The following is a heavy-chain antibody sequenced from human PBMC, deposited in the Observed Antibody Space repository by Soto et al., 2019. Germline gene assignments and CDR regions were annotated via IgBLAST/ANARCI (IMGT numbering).Heavy chain of an antibody. CDR2: IYPGDSDT. CDR3: ARKISSGWPYYYYCYGMDV. Sequence: PGPSLKISCKGSGYSFTSYWIGWVRQMHGKGLEWMGIIYPGDSDTRYSPSFQGQFTISADKSISTAYLQWSSLKASDTAMYYCARKISSGWPYYYYCYGMDVWGQGTTVTVSS. CDR1: GYSFTSYW. J-gene: IGHJ6*02. V-gene: IGHV5-51*01. D-gene: IGHD6-19*01.